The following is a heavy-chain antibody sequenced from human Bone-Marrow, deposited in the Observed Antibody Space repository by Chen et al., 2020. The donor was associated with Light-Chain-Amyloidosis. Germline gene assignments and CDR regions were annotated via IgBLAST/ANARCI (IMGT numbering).Heavy chain of an antibody. CDR1: GFTFSDFG. CDR3: ARDSIEGPTDFDY. J-gene: IGHJ4*02. V-gene: IGHV3-33*01. CDR2: QWFNGND. Sequence: VQLVESGGGVAQPGTSLRLSCAASGFTFSDFGFHWVRQAPGKGLEWVAVQWFNGNDNYADSVSGRFTISTDSSKNMWFLQLNSLRVEDTAIYYCARDSIEGPTDFDYWGQGTLVTVSS. D-gene: IGHD3-3*02.